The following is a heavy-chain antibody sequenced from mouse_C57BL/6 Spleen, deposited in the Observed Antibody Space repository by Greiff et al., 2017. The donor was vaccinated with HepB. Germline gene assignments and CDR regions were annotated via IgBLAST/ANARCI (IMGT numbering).Heavy chain of an antibody. CDR2: IDPETGGT. Sequence: QVQLQQSGAELVRPGASVTLSCKASGYTFTDYEMHWVKQTPVHGLEWIGAIDPETGGTAYNQKFKGKAILTADKSSSTAYMELRSLTSEDSAVYYCTRWGILLRGVDYWGQGTSVTVSS. CDR1: GYTFTDYE. V-gene: IGHV1-15*01. D-gene: IGHD1-1*01. J-gene: IGHJ4*01. CDR3: TRWGILLRGVDY.